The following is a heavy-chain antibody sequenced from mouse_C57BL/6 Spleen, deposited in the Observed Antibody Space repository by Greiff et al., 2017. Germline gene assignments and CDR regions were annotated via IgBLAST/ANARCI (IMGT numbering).Heavy chain of an antibody. CDR2: IYPGDGDT. D-gene: IGHD2-4*01. J-gene: IGHJ3*01. Sequence: QVQLQQSGAELVKPGASVKISCKASGYAFSSYWMNWVKQRPGKGLEWIGQIYPGDGDTTYNGKFKGKATLTADKSSSTAYMQLSNLTSEDSAVYFCARDDSAWFAYWGQGTLVTVSA. CDR1: GYAFSSYW. V-gene: IGHV1-80*01. CDR3: ARDDSAWFAY.